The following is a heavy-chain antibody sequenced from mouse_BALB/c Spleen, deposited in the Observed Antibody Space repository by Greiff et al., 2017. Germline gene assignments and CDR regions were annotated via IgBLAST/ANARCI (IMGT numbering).Heavy chain of an antibody. CDR3: AREGGWYFDV. Sequence: EVQLVESGGGLVQPGGSLKLSCAASGFTFSSYGMSWVRQTPDKRLELVATINSNGGSTYYPDSVKGRFTISRDNAKNTLYLQMSSLKSEDTAMYYCAREGGWYFDVWGAGTTVTVSS. CDR2: INSNGGST. V-gene: IGHV5-6-3*01. J-gene: IGHJ1*01. CDR1: GFTFSSYG.